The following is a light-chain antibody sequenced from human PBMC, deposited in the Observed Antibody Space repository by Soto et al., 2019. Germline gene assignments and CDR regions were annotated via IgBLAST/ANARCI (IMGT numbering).Light chain of an antibody. J-gene: IGLJ1*01. CDR2: EVS. CDR1: SSDVGSYNL. V-gene: IGLV2-23*02. Sequence: LTQPASVSGSPGQSITISCTGTSSDVGSYNLVSWYQHHPGKAPKVMIYEVSKRPSGVPNRFSGSKSGNTASLTISGLQAEDEADYYCCSYAGSSTYVFGTGTKVTVL. CDR3: CSYAGSSTYV.